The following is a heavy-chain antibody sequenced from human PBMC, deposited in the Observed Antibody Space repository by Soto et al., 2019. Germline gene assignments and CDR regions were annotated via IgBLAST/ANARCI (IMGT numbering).Heavy chain of an antibody. D-gene: IGHD3-3*01. CDR2: VYSSGGT. J-gene: IGHJ5*02. V-gene: IGHV4-4*07. CDR3: ARGQRFSDWFDP. Sequence: GPRTLSTSKTLSLTCFVSGGSVTSHHWTWIRQPAGKGLEWIGRVYSSGGTHYNPSLKSRVSISLDTSKNQFSLRLISVTAADTAVYYCARGQRFSDWFDPWGRGALVTVSS. CDR1: GGSVTSHH.